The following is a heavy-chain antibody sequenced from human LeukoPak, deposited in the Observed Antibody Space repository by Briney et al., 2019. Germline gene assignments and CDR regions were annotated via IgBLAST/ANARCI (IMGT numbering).Heavy chain of an antibody. CDR1: GFTFSSYA. D-gene: IGHD6-19*01. J-gene: IGHJ4*02. V-gene: IGHV3-30-3*01. CDR2: ISYDGSNK. Sequence: GGSLRLSCAASGFTFSSYAMHWVRQAPGKGLEWVAVISYDGSNKYYADSVKGRFTISRDNSKNTLYLQMNSLRAEDTAVYYCARGLDSSGWYIDYWGQGTLVTVSS. CDR3: ARGLDSSGWYIDY.